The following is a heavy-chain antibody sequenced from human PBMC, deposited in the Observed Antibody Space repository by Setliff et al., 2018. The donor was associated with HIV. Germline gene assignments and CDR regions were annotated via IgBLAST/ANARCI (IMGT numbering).Heavy chain of an antibody. CDR2: INPSGGST. D-gene: IGHD2-2*01. Sequence: GASVKVSCKASGYTFTSYYMHWVRQAPGQGLEWMGIINPSGGSTTYAQKFQGRVTMTRDTSTSTVYMELSSLRSEDTAVYYCARVWPRGLISFYGYWGQGTLVTVPQ. J-gene: IGHJ4*02. CDR3: ARVWPRGLISFYGY. V-gene: IGHV1-46*03. CDR1: GYTFTSYY.